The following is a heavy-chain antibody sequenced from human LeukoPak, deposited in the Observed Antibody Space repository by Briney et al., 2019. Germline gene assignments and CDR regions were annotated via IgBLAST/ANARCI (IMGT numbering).Heavy chain of an antibody. D-gene: IGHD6-13*01. CDR1: GFSFSTYW. CDR2: INPAGRET. V-gene: IGHV3-7*01. CDR3: ARFGYVAAGDV. Sequence: GGSLRLSCAASGFSFSTYWMTWVRQAPGTGLEWVANINPAGRETYYVDPVKGRFSISRDNAKHLVYLQMNSLRAEDTAVYHRARFGYVAAGDVWGQGPPVTLSS. J-gene: IGHJ4*02.